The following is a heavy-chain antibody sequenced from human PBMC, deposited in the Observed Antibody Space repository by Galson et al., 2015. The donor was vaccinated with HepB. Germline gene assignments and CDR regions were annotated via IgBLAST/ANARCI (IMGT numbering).Heavy chain of an antibody. V-gene: IGHV3-48*04. J-gene: IGHJ4*02. CDR3: ARGYSNYWFSGLGY. Sequence: SLRLSCAASTFIFSTYSMNWVRQAPGKGLEWVSYISSSSTTIFYADSVKGRFTIPRDHAKNTVFLQMNSLRPEDTAVYFCARGYSNYWFSGLGYWGQGTLVTVSS. D-gene: IGHD1-26*01. CDR2: ISSSSTTI. CDR1: TFIFSTYS.